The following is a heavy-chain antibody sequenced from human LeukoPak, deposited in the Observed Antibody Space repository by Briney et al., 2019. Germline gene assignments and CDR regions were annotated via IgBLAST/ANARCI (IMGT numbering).Heavy chain of an antibody. J-gene: IGHJ3*02. V-gene: IGHV3-74*01. CDR3: ARDKYGGNSNAFDI. D-gene: IGHD4-23*01. Sequence: GGSLRLSCAASGFTFSSYWMHWVRQVPGKGLVWVSRIGTDGSSTTYADYVTGRFTISRDNAKNTLYLQMNSLRAEDTAVYYCARDKYGGNSNAFDIWGQGTLVTVSS. CDR2: IGTDGSST. CDR1: GFTFSSYW.